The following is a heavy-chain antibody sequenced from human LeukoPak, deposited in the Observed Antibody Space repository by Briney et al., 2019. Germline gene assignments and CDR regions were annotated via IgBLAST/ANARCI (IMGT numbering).Heavy chain of an antibody. CDR1: GFTFSSYS. J-gene: IGHJ4*02. Sequence: GGSLRLSCAASGFTFSSYSMNWVRQAPGKGLEWVSSTSSSSSYIYYADSVKGRFTISRDNAKNSLYLQMNSLRAEDTAVYYCARDAATVMFDYWGQGTLATVSS. CDR3: ARDAATVMFDY. D-gene: IGHD4-17*01. CDR2: TSSSSSYI. V-gene: IGHV3-21*01.